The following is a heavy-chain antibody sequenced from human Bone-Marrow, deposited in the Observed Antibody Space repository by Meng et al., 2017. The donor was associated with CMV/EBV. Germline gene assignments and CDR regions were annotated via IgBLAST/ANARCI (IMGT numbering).Heavy chain of an antibody. CDR2: ISSSSDYI. D-gene: IGHD3-9*01. Sequence: GESLKISCAASGFTFSSYGMNWVRQAPGKGLQWVSSISSSSDYIYYANSVKGRFTISRDNARNSLYLQMNSLRAEDTAVYYCARTNNILTGPDYWGQGALVTFSS. CDR1: GFTFSSYG. V-gene: IGHV3-21*06. CDR3: ARTNNILTGPDY. J-gene: IGHJ4*02.